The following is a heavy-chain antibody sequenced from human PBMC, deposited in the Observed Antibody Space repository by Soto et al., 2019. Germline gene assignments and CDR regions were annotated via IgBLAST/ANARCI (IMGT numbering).Heavy chain of an antibody. V-gene: IGHV3-15*01. D-gene: IGHD1-1*01. CDR1: GFMFSSAW. CDR2: IKSKTDGGAR. CDR3: VEGWNDF. J-gene: IGHJ4*02. Sequence: VQLVESGGDLVEPGGSLRLSCVTSGFMFSSAWMSWVRQAPGKGLEWVGRIKSKTDGGARDYAAPVNGRFSISRDDSKSTLYLQMNSLRAEDTALYYCVEGWNDFWGQGTLVTVSS.